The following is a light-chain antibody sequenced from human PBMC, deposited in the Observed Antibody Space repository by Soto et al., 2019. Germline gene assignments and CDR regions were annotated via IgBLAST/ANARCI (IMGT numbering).Light chain of an antibody. V-gene: IGLV2-14*01. CDR1: SSDVGGYNY. CDR2: EVS. CDR3: SSNTSNSTVV. J-gene: IGLJ2*01. Sequence: QSALTQPASVSGSPGQSITISCTGTSSDVGGYNYVSWYQQHPGKAPKLMIYEVSNRPSGVSNRFSGSKSGNTASLTISGLQAEDEAEYSCSSNTSNSTVVFGRGAKLTI.